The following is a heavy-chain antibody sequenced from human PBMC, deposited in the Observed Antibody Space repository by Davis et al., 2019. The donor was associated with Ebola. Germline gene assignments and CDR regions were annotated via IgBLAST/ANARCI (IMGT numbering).Heavy chain of an antibody. CDR2: ISGSGGAT. J-gene: IGHJ4*02. V-gene: IGHV3-23*01. CDR1: GFTFSNYA. Sequence: GESLKISCAASGFTFSNYAMTWVRQAPGKGLEWVSIISGSGGATYYADSVWGRFTISRDNFKSTLYLQMNNVRPEDTAVYYCVKPQSYSYGYLYWGQGTLVTVSS. CDR3: VKPQSYSYGYLY. D-gene: IGHD5-18*01.